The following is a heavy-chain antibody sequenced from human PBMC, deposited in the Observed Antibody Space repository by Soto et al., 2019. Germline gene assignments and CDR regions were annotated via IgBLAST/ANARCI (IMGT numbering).Heavy chain of an antibody. CDR3: ARESYYDSSGYSIPTFDY. D-gene: IGHD3-22*01. Sequence: SETLSLTCAVYGGSFSGYYWSWIRQPPGKGLEWIGEINHSGSTNYNPSLKSRVTISVDTSKNQFSLKLSSVTAADTAVYYCARESYYDSSGYSIPTFDYWGQGTLVTVSS. J-gene: IGHJ4*02. CDR2: INHSGST. CDR1: GGSFSGYY. V-gene: IGHV4-34*01.